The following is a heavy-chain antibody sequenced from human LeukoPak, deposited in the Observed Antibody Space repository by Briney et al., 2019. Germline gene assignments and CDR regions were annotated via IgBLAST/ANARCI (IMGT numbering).Heavy chain of an antibody. D-gene: IGHD3-10*01. CDR3: ARDRIDMRSDSGSYYPEKYYYYGMDV. Sequence: PGGSLRLSCAASGFTFDDYAMHWVRQAPGKGLEWVSGISWNSGSIGYADSVKGRFTIPRDNAKNSLYLQMNSLRAEDTAVYYCARDRIDMRSDSGSYYPEKYYYYGMDVWGQGTTVTVSS. V-gene: IGHV3-9*01. CDR1: GFTFDDYA. J-gene: IGHJ6*02. CDR2: ISWNSGSI.